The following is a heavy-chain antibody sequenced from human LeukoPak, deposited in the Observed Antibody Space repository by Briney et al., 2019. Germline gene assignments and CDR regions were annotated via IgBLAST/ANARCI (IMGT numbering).Heavy chain of an antibody. CDR3: ARDGDLVARGTYDY. CDR1: GGTFSSYA. D-gene: IGHD5-12*01. Sequence: GASVKVSCKASGGTFSSYAISWVRQAPGQGLEWMGGIIPIFGTANYAQKFQGRVTITADESTSTAYMELSSLRSEDTAVYYCARDGDLVARGTYDYWGQGALVTVSS. V-gene: IGHV1-69*13. J-gene: IGHJ4*02. CDR2: IIPIFGTA.